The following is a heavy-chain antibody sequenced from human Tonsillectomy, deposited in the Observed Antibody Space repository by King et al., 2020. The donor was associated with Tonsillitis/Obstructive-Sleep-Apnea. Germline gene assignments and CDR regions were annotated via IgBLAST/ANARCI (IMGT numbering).Heavy chain of an antibody. CDR2: ISSSGSTI. CDR1: GFTFSSYE. J-gene: IGHJ4*02. V-gene: IGHV3-48*03. D-gene: IGHD3-10*01. Sequence: VQLVESGGGLVQPGGSLRLSCAASGFTFSSYEMNWVRQAPGKGLEWVSYISSSGSTIYYADSVKGRFTISRDNAKNSLYLQMNSLRAEDTAVYYCARGERVLLGFGESPTDYWGQGPLVTVSS. CDR3: ARGERVLLGFGESPTDY.